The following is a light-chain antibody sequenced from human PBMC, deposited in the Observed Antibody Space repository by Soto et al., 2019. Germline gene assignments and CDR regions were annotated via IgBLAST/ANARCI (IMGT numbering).Light chain of an antibody. CDR1: SIDVGGYDY. V-gene: IGLV2-14*01. J-gene: IGLJ1*01. Sequence: QSVLPHPASLSGPPGQSVTISSPGTSIDVGGYDYVSWYQQHPGTAPKLILYEVNNRPSGVSNRFSGSKSGNTASLIISGLQTEDEANYYCSAYTTSNTLIFGTGTKVTVL. CDR3: SAYTTSNTLI. CDR2: EVN.